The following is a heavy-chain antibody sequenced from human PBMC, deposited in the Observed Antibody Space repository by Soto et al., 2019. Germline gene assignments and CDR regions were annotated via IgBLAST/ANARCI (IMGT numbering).Heavy chain of an antibody. J-gene: IGHJ4*02. CDR1: GGTFSNYA. CDR3: ANNAGVIGN. Sequence: QVQLVQSGAELKKPGSSVKVSCKSSGGTFSNYAINWVRQAPGQGLEWMGVIIPIFGTANYAQKFQGRVTVTADESTSTAYMELSSLRSEDTAVYYCANNAGVIGNWGQGTLVTVSS. V-gene: IGHV1-69*01. D-gene: IGHD3-10*01. CDR2: IIPIFGTA.